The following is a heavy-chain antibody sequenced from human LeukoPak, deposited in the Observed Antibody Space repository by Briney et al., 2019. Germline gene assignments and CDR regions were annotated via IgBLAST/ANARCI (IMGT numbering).Heavy chain of an antibody. J-gene: IGHJ4*02. Sequence: GGSLRLSCAASGFTFNSYGMHWVRQAPGKGLEWVTLISYDGSNKYYGDSVKGRFTISRDNSKNTLYLQMSSLRAEDTAVYYCARYYVWGNTYDNWGQGTLVTVSS. CDR1: GFTFNSYG. D-gene: IGHD3-16*01. CDR2: ISYDGSNK. V-gene: IGHV3-30*03. CDR3: ARYYVWGNTYDN.